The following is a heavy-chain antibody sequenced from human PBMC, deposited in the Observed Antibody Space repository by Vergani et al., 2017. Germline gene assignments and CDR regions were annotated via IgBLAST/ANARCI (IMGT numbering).Heavy chain of an antibody. CDR3: ARHTTYTDC. V-gene: IGHV5-51*01. J-gene: IGHJ4*02. CDR2: IYPADSDT. Sequence: EVELVQSGPEMRKPGESLKISCKGSEYSFGNYWIGWVRQMPGKGLEWMRIIYPADSDTRYSPSFQGKVTISADKSISTAFLQWDSLKASDTALYYSARHTTYTDCWGQGTLVTVSS. CDR1: EYSFGNYW. D-gene: IGHD1-1*01.